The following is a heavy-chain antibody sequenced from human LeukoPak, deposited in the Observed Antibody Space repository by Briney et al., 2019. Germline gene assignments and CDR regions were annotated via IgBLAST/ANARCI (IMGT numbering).Heavy chain of an antibody. Sequence: GASVKVSCKASGYTFTSYYMHWVRQAPGQGLEWRGWINPNSGGTNYAQKFQGRVTMTRDTSISTAYMELSRLRSDDTAVYYCARGPVRCSSTSCFTGWFDPWGQGTLVTVSS. CDR1: GYTFTSYY. CDR2: INPNSGGT. CDR3: ARGPVRCSSTSCFTGWFDP. V-gene: IGHV1-2*02. J-gene: IGHJ5*02. D-gene: IGHD2-2*01.